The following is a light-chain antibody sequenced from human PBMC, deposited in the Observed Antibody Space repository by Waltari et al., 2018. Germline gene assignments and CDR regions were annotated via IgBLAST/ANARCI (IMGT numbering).Light chain of an antibody. Sequence: QPVLTQPPSASASPGSSVTLTCTLSSGYYTYKVDWYQRRPGKGPRFVVRVGTGGSVGSKGEGIPDRFSVLGSGLDRYLTITNIQEDDEGDYFGGADRGSGSNFVPVFGGGTKLTVL. CDR3: GADRGSGSNFVPV. V-gene: IGLV9-49*01. CDR1: SGYYTYK. CDR2: VGTGGSVG. J-gene: IGLJ2*01.